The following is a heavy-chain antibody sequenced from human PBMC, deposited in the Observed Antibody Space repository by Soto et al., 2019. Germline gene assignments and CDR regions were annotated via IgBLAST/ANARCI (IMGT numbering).Heavy chain of an antibody. V-gene: IGHV3-23*01. CDR2: ISGSGGST. CDR1: GFTFSSYA. D-gene: IGHD3-10*01. CDR3: AKDRALWFGELKPNWFDP. J-gene: IGHJ5*02. Sequence: GGSLRLSCAASGFTFSSYAMSWVRQAPGKGLEWVSAISGSGGSTYYADSVKGRFTISRDNSKNTLYLQMNSLRAEDTAVYYCAKDRALWFGELKPNWFDPWGQGTLVTVSS.